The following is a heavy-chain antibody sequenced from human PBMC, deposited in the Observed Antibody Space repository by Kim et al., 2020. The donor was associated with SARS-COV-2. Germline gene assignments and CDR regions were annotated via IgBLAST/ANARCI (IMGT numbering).Heavy chain of an antibody. V-gene: IGHV4-59*01. Sequence: SETLSLTCTVSGGSISSYYWSWIRQPPGKGLEWIGYIYYSGSTNYNPSLKSRVTISVDTSKNQFSLKLSSVTAADTAVYYCARVVGAIFSAYGMDVWGQGTTVTVSS. D-gene: IGHD3-9*01. CDR2: IYYSGST. CDR1: GGSISSYY. CDR3: ARVVGAIFSAYGMDV. J-gene: IGHJ6*02.